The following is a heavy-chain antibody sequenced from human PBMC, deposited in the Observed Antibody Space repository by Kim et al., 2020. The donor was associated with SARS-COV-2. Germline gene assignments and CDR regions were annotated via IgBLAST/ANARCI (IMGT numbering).Heavy chain of an antibody. V-gene: IGHV3-72*01. Sequence: NTEYAPSVKGRFTSSRDDSRKSVYVQMNSLKIEDTAVYYCAREYFCGMDVWGQGTTVSVSS. J-gene: IGHJ6*02. CDR2: NT. CDR3: AREYFCGMDV. D-gene: IGHD2-21*01.